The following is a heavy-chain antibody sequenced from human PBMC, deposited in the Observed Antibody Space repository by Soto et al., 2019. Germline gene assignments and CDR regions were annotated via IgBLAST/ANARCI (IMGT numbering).Heavy chain of an antibody. CDR3: ARDAPRRSAIFYYYGMDV. V-gene: IGHV1-18*01. D-gene: IGHD2-21*02. CDR1: GYTFTSYG. J-gene: IGHJ6*02. Sequence: ASVKFSCKASGYTFTSYGISWVRQAPGQGLEWMGWISAYNGNTNYAQKLQGRVTMTTDTSTSTAYMELRSLRSDDTAVYYCARDAPRRSAIFYYYGMDVWGQGTTVTVSS. CDR2: ISAYNGNT.